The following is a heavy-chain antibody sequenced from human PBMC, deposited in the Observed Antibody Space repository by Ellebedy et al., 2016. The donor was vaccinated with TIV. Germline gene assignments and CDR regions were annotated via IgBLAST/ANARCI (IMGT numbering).Heavy chain of an antibody. Sequence: ASVQVSCKASGYTFTGYYIHWVRQTPGQGLEWMGWTNPNSGGTNYAQKFQGRVTMTRDTSISTAYMELSRLRSDDTAVYYCARGARGIRAFDIWGQGTMVTVSS. CDR1: GYTFTGYY. CDR2: TNPNSGGT. J-gene: IGHJ3*02. CDR3: ARGARGIRAFDI. V-gene: IGHV1-2*02. D-gene: IGHD3-16*01.